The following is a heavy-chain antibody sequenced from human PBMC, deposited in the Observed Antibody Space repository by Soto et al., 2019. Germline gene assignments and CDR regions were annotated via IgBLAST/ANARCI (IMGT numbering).Heavy chain of an antibody. V-gene: IGHV4-59*01. D-gene: IGHD5-18*01. CDR2: IYYSGST. CDR1: GGSISSYY. CDR3: ASLDTKFDY. Sequence: SETLSLTCTVSGGSISSYYWSWIRQPPGKGLEWIGYIYYSGSTNYNPSLKSRVTISVDTSKNQFSLKLSSVTAAEKAVYYCASLDTKFDYWGQGTLVTVSS. J-gene: IGHJ4*02.